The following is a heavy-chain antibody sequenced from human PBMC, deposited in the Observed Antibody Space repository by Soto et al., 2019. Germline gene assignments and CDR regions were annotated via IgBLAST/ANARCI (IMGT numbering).Heavy chain of an antibody. CDR2: ISYDGNKK. D-gene: IGHD2-15*01. CDR1: GFTFRSYG. V-gene: IGHV3-30*18. CDR3: AKDRDLGSSYWLYYYYNVMDV. Sequence: QVQLVECGGGVVQPGRSLRLSCAASGFTFRSYGMHWVRQAPGKGLEWVAVISYDGNKKYYADAVKGRFGISRDNSKNTLYLQMDSLRAEDTAVYYCAKDRDLGSSYWLYYYYNVMDVWGQGTTVTVSS. J-gene: IGHJ6*02.